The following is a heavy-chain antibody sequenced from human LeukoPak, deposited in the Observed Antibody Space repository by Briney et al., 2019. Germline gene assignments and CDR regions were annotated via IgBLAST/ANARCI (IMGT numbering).Heavy chain of an antibody. J-gene: IGHJ4*02. CDR2: IYSGGST. CDR3: ARETRMGGSYGRGFDY. Sequence: PGGSLRLSCAASGFTVSINYMSWVRQAPGKGLEWVSVIYSGGSTYYADSVKGRFIISRDNSKNTLYLQMNSLRAEDTAVYYCARETRMGGSYGRGFDYWGQGTLVTVSS. CDR1: GFTVSINY. V-gene: IGHV3-53*01. D-gene: IGHD1-26*01.